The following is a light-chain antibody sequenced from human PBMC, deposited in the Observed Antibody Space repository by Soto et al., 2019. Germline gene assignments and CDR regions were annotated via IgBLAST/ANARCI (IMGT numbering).Light chain of an antibody. CDR1: SSNIGAGYD. V-gene: IGLV1-40*01. CDR2: GNN. Sequence: QPVLTQPPSVSGAPGQRVTISCTGSSSNIGAGYDVHWYQQLPGTAPKLLIYGNNNRPSGVPDRFSDSKSDTSASLAITGLQADDAADYYCQSYDASLSGRVVFGGGTKLTVL. J-gene: IGLJ2*01. CDR3: QSYDASLSGRVV.